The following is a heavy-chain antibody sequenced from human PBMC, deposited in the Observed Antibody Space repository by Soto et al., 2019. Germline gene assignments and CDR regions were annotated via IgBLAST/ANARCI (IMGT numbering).Heavy chain of an antibody. CDR2: IVVGSGNT. J-gene: IGHJ6*02. Sequence: SVKVSCKASGFTFTSSAVQWVRQARGQRLEWIGWIVVGSGNTNYAQKFQERVTITRDMSTSTAYMELSSLRSEDTAVYYCAADGLNYYDSSGYLFYYYYGMDVWGQGTTVTVSS. D-gene: IGHD3-22*01. CDR1: GFTFTSSA. CDR3: AADGLNYYDSSGYLFYYYYGMDV. V-gene: IGHV1-58*01.